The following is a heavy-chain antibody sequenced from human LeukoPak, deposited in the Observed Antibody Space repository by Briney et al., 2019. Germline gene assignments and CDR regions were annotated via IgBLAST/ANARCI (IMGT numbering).Heavy chain of an antibody. D-gene: IGHD2-15*01. CDR1: GGSISNYW. CDR2: VFDSGST. V-gene: IGHV4-59*01. Sequence: TSETLSLTCTVSGGSISNYWWSWIRQPPGKGLEWIGYVFDSGSTNYNPSLKSRVTISVDTSKKQFSLKLSSVTAADTAVYYCARCSGGSWCLYFQHWGQGTLVTVSS. J-gene: IGHJ1*01. CDR3: ARCSGGSWCLYFQH.